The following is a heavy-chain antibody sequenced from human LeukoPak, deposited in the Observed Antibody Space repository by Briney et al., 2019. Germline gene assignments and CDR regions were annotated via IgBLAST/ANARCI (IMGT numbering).Heavy chain of an antibody. CDR1: GVTFRNYA. Sequence: GASVKVSCKASGVTFRNYAFSWVRQGHGQGLEWMGWINPNSGGTNYAQKFQGRVTMTRDTSISTAYMELSRLRSDDTAVYYCATTDIVVVPAAHNQYYFFMDIWGKGTTVTVSS. V-gene: IGHV1-2*02. D-gene: IGHD2-2*01. CDR3: ATTDIVVVPAAHNQYYFFMDI. J-gene: IGHJ6*03. CDR2: INPNSGGT.